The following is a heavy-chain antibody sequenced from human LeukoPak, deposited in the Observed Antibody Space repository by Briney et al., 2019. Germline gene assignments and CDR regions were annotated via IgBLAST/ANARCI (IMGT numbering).Heavy chain of an antibody. V-gene: IGHV3-64D*09. CDR3: VKSGTWADFDS. J-gene: IGHJ4*02. CDR2: ISNKGGST. D-gene: IGHD1-26*01. CDR1: GFTFSSYG. Sequence: SGGSLRLSCSASGFTFSSYGMHWVRQAPGKGREYVSGISNKGGSTYYADSVKGRFTISRDNSKNTLHLQMSSLRADDTAVYYCVKSGTWADFDSWGQGTLVTVSS.